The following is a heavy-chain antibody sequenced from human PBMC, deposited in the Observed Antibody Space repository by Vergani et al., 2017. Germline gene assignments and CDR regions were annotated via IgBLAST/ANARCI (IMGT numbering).Heavy chain of an antibody. Sequence: EVRLLESGGGSAQPGESLRLSCVASGFTFTAHGLNWVRQAPGKGLEWVSGISGSGGSTYYAGSVKGRFTISRDSSKNTLYLQMNSLSAGDTAVYYCAKANPRNSGYDYLYYYHAMDVWGQGTTVTVSS. CDR2: ISGSGGST. J-gene: IGHJ6*02. D-gene: IGHD5-12*01. V-gene: IGHV3-23*01. CDR1: GFTFTAHG. CDR3: AKANPRNSGYDYLYYYHAMDV.